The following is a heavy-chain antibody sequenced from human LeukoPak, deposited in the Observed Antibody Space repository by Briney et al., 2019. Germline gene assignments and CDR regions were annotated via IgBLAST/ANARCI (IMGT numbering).Heavy chain of an antibody. Sequence: PGGSLRLSCAASGFTFSSYGMHWVRQAPGKGLEWVALIWYDGSNKYYADSVKGRLTISRDNSKNTLYLQMNSLRAEDTAVYYCAKGNYYFDSSGYFHFDYWGQGTLVTVSS. CDR2: IWYDGSNK. CDR3: AKGNYYFDSSGYFHFDY. D-gene: IGHD3-22*01. J-gene: IGHJ4*02. CDR1: GFTFSSYG. V-gene: IGHV3-33*06.